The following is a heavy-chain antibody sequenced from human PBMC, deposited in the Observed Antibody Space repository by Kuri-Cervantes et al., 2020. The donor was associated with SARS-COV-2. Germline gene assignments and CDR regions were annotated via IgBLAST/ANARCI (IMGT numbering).Heavy chain of an antibody. V-gene: IGHV4-59*08. Sequence: SETLSLTCTVSGGSITSHYWNWIRQSPGRGLEWIGYIYYSGSTKYNPSLNSRVTMSVDTSKNQFSLKLSSVTAADTAVYYCARQISGGNTIFGVVTPLERYYYYYYMDVWGKGTTVTVSS. D-gene: IGHD3-3*01. CDR2: IYYSGST. J-gene: IGHJ6*03. CDR1: GGSITSHY. CDR3: ARQISGGNTIFGVVTPLERYYYYYYMDV.